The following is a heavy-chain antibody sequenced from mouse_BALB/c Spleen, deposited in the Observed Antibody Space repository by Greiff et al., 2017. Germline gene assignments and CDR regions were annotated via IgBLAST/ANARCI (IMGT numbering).Heavy chain of an antibody. CDR3: ARYDYDGYYAMDY. CDR2: IDPANGNT. J-gene: IGHJ4*01. D-gene: IGHD2-4*01. V-gene: IGHV14-3*02. Sequence: EVQLQQSGAELVKPGASVKLSCTASGFNIKDTYMHWVKQRPEQGLEWIGRIDPANGNTKYDPKFQGKATITADTSSNTAYLQLSSLTSEDTAVYYCARYDYDGYYAMDYWGQGTSVTVSS. CDR1: GFNIKDTY.